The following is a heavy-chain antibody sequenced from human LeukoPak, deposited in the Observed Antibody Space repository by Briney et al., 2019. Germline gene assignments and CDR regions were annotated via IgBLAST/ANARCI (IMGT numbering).Heavy chain of an antibody. J-gene: IGHJ6*02. CDR1: GGTFSSYA. CDR3: ARDFSWTGDYYYYGMDV. V-gene: IGHV1-69*04. Sequence: GASVKVSCKPSGGTFSSYAISWVRQAPGQGLEWMGRIIPILGIANYAQKFQGRVTITADKSTSTAYMELSSPRSEDTAVYYCARDFSWTGDYYYYGMDVWGQGTTVTVSS. CDR2: IIPILGIA. D-gene: IGHD3/OR15-3a*01.